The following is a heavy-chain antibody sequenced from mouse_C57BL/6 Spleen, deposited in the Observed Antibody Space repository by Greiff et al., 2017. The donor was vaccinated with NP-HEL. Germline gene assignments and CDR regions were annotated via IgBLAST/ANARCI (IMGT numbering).Heavy chain of an antibody. CDR2: INPNNGGT. Sequence: VQLQQSGPELVKPGASVKISCKASGYTFTDYYMNWVKQSHGKSLEWIGDINPNNGGTSYNQKFKGKATLTVDTSSSTAYMELRSLTSEDSAVYYCARREYYGSSYGYFEVWGTGTTVTVSS. CDR3: ARREYYGSSYGYFEV. D-gene: IGHD1-1*01. V-gene: IGHV1-26*01. J-gene: IGHJ1*03. CDR1: GYTFTDYY.